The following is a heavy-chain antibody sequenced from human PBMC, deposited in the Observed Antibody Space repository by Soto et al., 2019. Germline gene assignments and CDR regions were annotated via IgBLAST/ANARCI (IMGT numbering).Heavy chain of an antibody. CDR3: ARSEGTVVTNY. CDR2: IYYSGNT. J-gene: IGHJ4*02. V-gene: IGHV4-31*03. CDR1: GGSISSGGYY. Sequence: PSETLSLTCTVSGGSISSGGYYWSWIRQHPGKGLEWIGYIYYSGNTYYNPSLKSRVTISVDTSKNQFSLKLSSVTAADTAVYYCARSEGTVVTNYWGQGTLVTVSS. D-gene: IGHD5-12*01.